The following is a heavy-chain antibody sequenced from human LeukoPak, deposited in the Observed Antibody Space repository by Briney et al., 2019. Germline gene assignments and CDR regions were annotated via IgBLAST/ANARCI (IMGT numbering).Heavy chain of an antibody. J-gene: IGHJ4*02. CDR3: ARGDYDILTGYYPG. CDR1: GFTFSSYS. CDR2: ISSSSSYI. Sequence: PGGSLRLSCAASGFTFSSYSMNWVRQAPGKGLEWVSSISSSSSYIYYADSVKGRFTISRDNAKNSLYLQMNSLRAEDTAVYYCARGDYDILTGYYPGWGQGTLVTASS. V-gene: IGHV3-21*01. D-gene: IGHD3-9*01.